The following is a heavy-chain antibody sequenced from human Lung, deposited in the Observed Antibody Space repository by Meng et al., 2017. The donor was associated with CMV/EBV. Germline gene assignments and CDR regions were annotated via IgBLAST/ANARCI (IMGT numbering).Heavy chain of an antibody. CDR2: IIPILGIA. D-gene: IGHD2-2*02. J-gene: IGHJ6*02. Sequence: SVKVSCKASGGTFSSYTINWVRQAPGQGLEWMGGIIPILGIANSAQKFQGRVTITADKSTSTAYVELSSLKSEDTAVYYCATSFYCSTINCYTYYGLDVWGQGXTVTVSS. V-gene: IGHV1-69*10. CDR3: ATSFYCSTINCYTYYGLDV. CDR1: GGTFSSYT.